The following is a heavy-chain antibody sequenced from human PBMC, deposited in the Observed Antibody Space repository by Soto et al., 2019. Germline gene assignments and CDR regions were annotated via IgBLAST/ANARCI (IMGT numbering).Heavy chain of an antibody. CDR3: AKVVSHSSGWYDY. CDR2: ISGSGGST. D-gene: IGHD6-19*01. V-gene: IGHV3-23*01. Sequence: PGGSLRLSCAASGFTFSSYAMSWVRQAPGKGLEWVSAISGSGGSTYYADSVKGRFTISRDNSKNTLNLQMNSLRAEDTAVYYCAKVVSHSSGWYDYWGQGTLVTVSS. CDR1: GFTFSSYA. J-gene: IGHJ4*02.